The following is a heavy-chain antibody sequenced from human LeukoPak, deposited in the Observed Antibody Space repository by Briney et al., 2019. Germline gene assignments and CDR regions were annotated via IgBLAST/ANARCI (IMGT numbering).Heavy chain of an antibody. J-gene: IGHJ4*02. Sequence: SETLSLTCTVSGGSISSYYWSWIRQPPGKGLEWIGYIYYSGGTNYDPSLKSRVTISVDTSKNQFSLKLSSVTAADTAVYYCARGPQQLGPHFDYWGQGTLVTVSS. V-gene: IGHV4-59*01. CDR3: ARGPQQLGPHFDY. CDR1: GGSISSYY. CDR2: IYYSGGT. D-gene: IGHD6-13*01.